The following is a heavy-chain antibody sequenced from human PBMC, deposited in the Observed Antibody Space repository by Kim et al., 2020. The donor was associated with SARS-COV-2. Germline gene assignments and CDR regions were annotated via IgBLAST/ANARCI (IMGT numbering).Heavy chain of an antibody. J-gene: IGHJ4*02. V-gene: IGHV3-15*01. CDR3: TTDLLSSSWYAFGFDY. Sequence: PVKDRFTISRDDSKNTLYLQMNSLKTEYTAVYYCTTDLLSSSWYAFGFDYWGQGTLVTVSS. D-gene: IGHD6-13*01.